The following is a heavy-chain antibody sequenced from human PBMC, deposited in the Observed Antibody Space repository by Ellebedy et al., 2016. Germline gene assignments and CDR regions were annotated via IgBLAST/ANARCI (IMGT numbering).Heavy chain of an antibody. J-gene: IGHJ5*02. CDR2: MNPNSGNT. CDR3: ARASLRGHWFNP. Sequence: ASVKVSCXASGYTFTSYDINWVRQATGQGLEWMGWMNPNSGNTGYAQKFQGRVTMTRNTSISTAYMELSSLRSEDTAVYYCARASLRGHWFNPWGQGTLVTVSS. V-gene: IGHV1-8*01. CDR1: GYTFTSYD.